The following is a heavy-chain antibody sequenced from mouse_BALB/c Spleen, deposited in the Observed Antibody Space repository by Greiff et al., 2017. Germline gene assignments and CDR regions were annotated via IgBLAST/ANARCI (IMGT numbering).Heavy chain of an antibody. D-gene: IGHD1-1*01. Sequence: VQLVESGPGLVAPSQSLSITCTVSGFSLTSYCVHWVRQPPGKGLEWLGVIWAGGSTNYNSALMSRLSISKDNSKSQVFLNMNSLQTDDTAMYYCARDPYYGSSYYAMDYWGQGTSVTVSS. CDR1: GFSLTSYC. J-gene: IGHJ4*01. V-gene: IGHV2-9*02. CDR3: ARDPYYGSSYYAMDY. CDR2: IWAGGST.